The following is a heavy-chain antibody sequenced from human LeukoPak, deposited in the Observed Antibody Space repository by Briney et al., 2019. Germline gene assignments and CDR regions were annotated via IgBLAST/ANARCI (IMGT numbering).Heavy chain of an antibody. Sequence: AGGSLRLSCAASGFTFSSYGMSWVRQAPGKGLEWVSAISGSGGSTYYADSGKGRFTISRDNSKTTLYLQINSPRAEATAVSYCAKEIVLRYSFSYYYYYIDVWGKGTTVTISS. CDR3: AKEIVLRYSFSYYYYYIDV. CDR1: GFTFSSYG. J-gene: IGHJ6*03. CDR2: ISGSGGST. D-gene: IGHD3-9*01. V-gene: IGHV3-23*01.